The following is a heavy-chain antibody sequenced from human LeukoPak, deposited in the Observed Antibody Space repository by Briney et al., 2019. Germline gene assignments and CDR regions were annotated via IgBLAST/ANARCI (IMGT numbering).Heavy chain of an antibody. J-gene: IGHJ4*02. CDR3: ARDLGYYYDSSGYSPIDY. CDR1: GYTFTGYY. Sequence: ASVKVSCKASGYTFTGYYMHWVRQAPGQGLEWMGWINPKSGGTNYAQKFQGRVTMTRDTSISTAYMELSRLRSDDTAVYYCARDLGYYYDSSGYSPIDYWGQGTLVTVSS. D-gene: IGHD3-22*01. V-gene: IGHV1-2*02. CDR2: INPKSGGT.